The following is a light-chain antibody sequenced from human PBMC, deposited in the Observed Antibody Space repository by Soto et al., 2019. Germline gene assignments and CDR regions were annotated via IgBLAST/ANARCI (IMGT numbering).Light chain of an antibody. CDR1: QSINNN. V-gene: IGKV3D-15*01. J-gene: IGKJ5*01. CDR2: GAS. Sequence: VMTQSPSTLSVSAGDRVTFSCRASQSINNNFAWYQQKDGQVPKLLIYGASTMATGVPVRFSGSRSGTDFSLTTSSSQHADFAVYYCRQHNNWPSITFGVGTKLDIK. CDR3: RQHNNWPSIT.